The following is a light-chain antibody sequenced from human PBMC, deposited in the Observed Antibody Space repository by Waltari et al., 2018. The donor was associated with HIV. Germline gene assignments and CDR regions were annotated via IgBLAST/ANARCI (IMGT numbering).Light chain of an antibody. Sequence: ELTQPSSISVSPGQTPRITCTDDVLAKTDPRWLRQRPGQAPVLLIYKDNERPSGIPERFSGSSSGTTVTLTISGARVEDEADYFCYSVADNMGVFGGGTKLTVL. CDR3: YSVADNMGV. CDR1: VLAKTD. J-gene: IGLJ3*02. CDR2: KDN. V-gene: IGLV3-27*01.